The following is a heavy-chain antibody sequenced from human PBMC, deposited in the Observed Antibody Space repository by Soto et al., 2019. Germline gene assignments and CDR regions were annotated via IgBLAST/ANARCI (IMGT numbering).Heavy chain of an antibody. CDR1: GFTFSSYG. J-gene: IGHJ4*02. D-gene: IGHD4-17*01. Sequence: QVQLVESGGGVVQPGRSLRLSCAASGFTFSSYGMHWVRQAPGKGLEGVAVISYDGSNKYYADSVKGRFTISRDNSKNTVYLQMNSLRAEDTAVYYCAKSLLRWWDYGASMDYWGQGTLVTVSS. CDR3: AKSLLRWWDYGASMDY. V-gene: IGHV3-30*18. CDR2: ISYDGSNK.